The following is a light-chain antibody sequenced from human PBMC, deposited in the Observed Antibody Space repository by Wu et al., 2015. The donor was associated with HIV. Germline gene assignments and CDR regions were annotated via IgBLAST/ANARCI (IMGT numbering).Light chain of an antibody. J-gene: IGKJ4*01. CDR3: QQYNDWPPKLT. Sequence: EIVMTQSPATLSVSLGERATLSCRASQNIYNNLAWYQQKRGQAPRLLIYDASIRATGVPARFSGSGSGTEFTLTISSPQSEDFAAYYCQQYNDWPPKLTFGGGTKVEIK. CDR1: QNIYNN. CDR2: DAS. V-gene: IGKV3-15*01.